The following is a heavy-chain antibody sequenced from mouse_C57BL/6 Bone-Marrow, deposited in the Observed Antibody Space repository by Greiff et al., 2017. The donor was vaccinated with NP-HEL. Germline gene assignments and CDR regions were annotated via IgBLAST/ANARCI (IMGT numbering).Heavy chain of an antibody. CDR3: ARCYYYGSSYKTWFAY. D-gene: IGHD1-1*01. J-gene: IGHJ3*01. CDR1: GYTFSSYW. CDR2: IYPGSGST. Sequence: QVQLQQPGAELVKPGASVKVSCKASGYTFSSYWMHWVKQRPGQGLEWIGDIYPGSGSTNYNEKFKSKATLTVDTSSSTAYMQLSSLTSEDSAVYYCARCYYYGSSYKTWFAYWGQGTLVTVSA. V-gene: IGHV1-55*01.